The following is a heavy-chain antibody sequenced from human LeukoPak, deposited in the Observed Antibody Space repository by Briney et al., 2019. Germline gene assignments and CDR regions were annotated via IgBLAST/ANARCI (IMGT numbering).Heavy chain of an antibody. CDR1: GFTFSSYG. D-gene: IGHD3-22*01. CDR2: IRYDGSNK. V-gene: IGHV3-30*02. Sequence: PGGSLRLSCAASGFTFSSYGMHWVRQAPGKGLEWVAFIRYDGSNKYYADSVKGRFTISRDNSKNTLYLQMNSLRAEDTAVYYCAKRWGTDGYYYFDYWGQGTLVTVSS. J-gene: IGHJ4*02. CDR3: AKRWGTDGYYYFDY.